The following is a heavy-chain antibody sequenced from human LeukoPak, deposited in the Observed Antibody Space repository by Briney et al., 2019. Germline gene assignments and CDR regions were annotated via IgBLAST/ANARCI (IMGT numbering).Heavy chain of an antibody. J-gene: IGHJ5*02. CDR1: GGSISSSNW. CDR2: IYHSGST. D-gene: IGHD2-2*01. CDR3: ARECCSSTSCYAWWFDP. Sequence: SGTLSLTCAVSGGSISSSNWWSWVRQPPGKGLEWIGEIYHSGSTNYNPSFKSRVTISVDKSKNQFSLKLSSVTAADTAVYYCARECCSSTSCYAWWFDPWGQGTLVTVSS. V-gene: IGHV4-4*02.